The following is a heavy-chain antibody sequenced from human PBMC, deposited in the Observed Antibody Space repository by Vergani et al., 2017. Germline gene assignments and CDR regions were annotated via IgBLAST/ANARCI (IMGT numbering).Heavy chain of an antibody. Sequence: QVQLQESGPGLVKPSETLSLTCAVSGYSISSGYYWGWLRQPPGKGLEWIGSIYHSGSTYYNPSLKSRVTISVDTSKNQFSLKLSSVTAADTAVYYCASFSSTEDYWGQGTQVIVSS. CDR2: IYHSGST. V-gene: IGHV4-38-2*01. D-gene: IGHD6-13*01. CDR1: GYSISSGYY. CDR3: ASFSSTEDY. J-gene: IGHJ4*02.